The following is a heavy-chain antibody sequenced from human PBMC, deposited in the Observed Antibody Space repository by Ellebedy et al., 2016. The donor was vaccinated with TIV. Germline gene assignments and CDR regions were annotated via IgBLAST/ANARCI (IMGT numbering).Heavy chain of an antibody. D-gene: IGHD6-13*01. CDR3: ARDRGAAADPVFDY. CDR1: GFTFSSYS. V-gene: IGHV3-48*02. CDR2: ISSSSSTI. Sequence: GESLKISXAASGFTFSSYSMNRVRQAPGKGLEWVSYISSSSSTIYYADSVKGRFTISRDNAKNSLYLQMNSLRDEDTAVYYCARDRGAAADPVFDYWGQGTLVTVSS. J-gene: IGHJ4*02.